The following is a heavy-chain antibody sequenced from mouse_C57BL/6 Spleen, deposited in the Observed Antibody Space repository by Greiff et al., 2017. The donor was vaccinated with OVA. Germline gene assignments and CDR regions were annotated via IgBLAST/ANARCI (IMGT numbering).Heavy chain of an antibody. CDR1: GYAFSSSW. V-gene: IGHV1-82*01. CDR2: IYPGDGDP. J-gene: IGHJ1*03. Sequence: QVTLKVSGPELVKPGASVKISCTASGYAFSSSWMHWVKQRPGKGLEWIGRIYPGDGDPNYNGKFKGKATLTADKSSSTAYMQLSSLTSEDAAVYFCAPYVCDGGYFDDWGTGTTVTVSS. CDR3: APYVCDGGYFDD.